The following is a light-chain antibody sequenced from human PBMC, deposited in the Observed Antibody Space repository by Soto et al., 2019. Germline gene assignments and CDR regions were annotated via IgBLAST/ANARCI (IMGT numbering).Light chain of an antibody. Sequence: QSDLTQPRSVSGSPGQSVSISCTGTSSDVGDYNYVSWYQQYPGKAPKLMIYDVNKRPSGVPDRFSGSKSGNTASLTISGLQAEDEADYYCCSYAGNYTYVFGTGTKLTVL. CDR1: SSDVGDYNY. V-gene: IGLV2-11*01. CDR3: CSYAGNYTYV. CDR2: DVN. J-gene: IGLJ1*01.